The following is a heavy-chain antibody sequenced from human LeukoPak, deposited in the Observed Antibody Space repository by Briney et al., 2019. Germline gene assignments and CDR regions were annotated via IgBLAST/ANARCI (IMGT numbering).Heavy chain of an antibody. J-gene: IGHJ3*02. Sequence: GSSVKVSCKASGGTFSSYAISWVRQAPGQGLEWMGGIIPIFGTANYAQKFQGRVTITADESTSTAYMELSSLRSEDTAVYYCARDKSEYCTNGVCYDAFDIWGQGTMVTVSS. V-gene: IGHV1-69*01. CDR2: IIPIFGTA. D-gene: IGHD2-8*01. CDR1: GGTFSSYA. CDR3: ARDKSEYCTNGVCYDAFDI.